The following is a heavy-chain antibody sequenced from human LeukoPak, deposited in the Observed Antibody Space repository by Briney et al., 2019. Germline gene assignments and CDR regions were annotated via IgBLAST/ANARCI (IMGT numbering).Heavy chain of an antibody. D-gene: IGHD4-17*01. CDR3: ARPSTVPHAFDI. Sequence: SETLSLTCAVHGGSFSGYFWSWIRQPPGKGLEWNGEIKHSGSTNYNPSLKSRVTISVDTSKNQFSLKLSSVTAADTAVYYCARPSTVPHAFDIWGQGTMVTVSS. CDR1: GGSFSGYF. CDR2: IKHSGST. V-gene: IGHV4-34*01. J-gene: IGHJ3*02.